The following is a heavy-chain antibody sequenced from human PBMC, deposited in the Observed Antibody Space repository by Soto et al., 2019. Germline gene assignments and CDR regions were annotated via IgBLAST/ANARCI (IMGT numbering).Heavy chain of an antibody. V-gene: IGHV3-30*18. CDR1: GFTFSSYG. D-gene: IGHD3-3*01. CDR2: ISYDGSNK. CDR3: AKDQAAHITIFGVVFDY. Sequence: PVGSLRLSCAASGFTFSSYGMHWVRQAPGKGLEWVAVISYDGSNKYYADSVKGRFTISRDNSKNTLYLQMNSLRAEDTAVYYCAKDQAAHITIFGVVFDYWGQGTLVTVSS. J-gene: IGHJ4*02.